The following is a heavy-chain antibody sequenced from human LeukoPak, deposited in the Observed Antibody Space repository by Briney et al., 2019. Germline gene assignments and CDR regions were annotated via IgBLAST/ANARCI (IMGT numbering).Heavy chain of an antibody. CDR3: ARDSGTTGEVKFDP. J-gene: IGHJ5*02. Sequence: SETLSLTCTVSGGSISTANYYWGWVRQPPGKGLEWIGRIYNGGVITYNPSLKSRVTMSIDTSNNQFSLRLRFVTAADTAVYYCARDSGTTGEVKFDPWGQGTLVTVSS. CDR1: GGSISTANYY. D-gene: IGHD3-10*01. V-gene: IGHV4-39*07. CDR2: IYNGGVI.